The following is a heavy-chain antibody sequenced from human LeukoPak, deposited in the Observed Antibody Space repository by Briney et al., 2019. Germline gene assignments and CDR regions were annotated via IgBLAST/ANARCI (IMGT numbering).Heavy chain of an antibody. CDR3: AKVLAVTSYGAKSVFDH. CDR1: GFNFSNYG. CDR2: IWYDGSNK. V-gene: IGHV3-30*02. J-gene: IGHJ4*02. D-gene: IGHD4-23*01. Sequence: PGGSLRLSXAASGFNFSNYGMHWVRQTPGKGLEWLAFIWYDGSNKYYADSVKGRFTISRDNSKNTVYLQMNSLRAEDTAVYYCAKVLAVTSYGAKSVFDHWGQGTLVTVSS.